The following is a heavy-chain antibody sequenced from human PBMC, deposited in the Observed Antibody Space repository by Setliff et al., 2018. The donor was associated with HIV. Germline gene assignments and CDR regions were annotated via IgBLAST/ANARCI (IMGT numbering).Heavy chain of an antibody. D-gene: IGHD1-26*01. V-gene: IGHV4-4*07. CDR1: GASISSQY. J-gene: IGHJ4*02. CDR3: ARHRDGGTYPLDY. Sequence: PSETLSLTCIVSGASISSQYWSWIRQPAGKGLEWIGRVYSSGNTNYNPSFKSRVTMSVDTSKNRFSLQLTSVTAADTAVYYCARHRDGGTYPLDYWGQGTLVTVSS. CDR2: VYSSGNT.